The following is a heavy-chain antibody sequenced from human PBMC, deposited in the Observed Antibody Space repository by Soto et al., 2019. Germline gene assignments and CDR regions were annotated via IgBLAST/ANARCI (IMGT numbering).Heavy chain of an antibody. CDR2: IYHSGST. Sequence: SETLSLTCAVSGGSISSSNWWSWVRQPPGKGLEWIGEIYHSGSTNYNPPLKSRVTISVDKSKNQFSLKLSSVTAADTAVYYCAREGGGDILTAYYFDYWGQGTLVTVSS. CDR1: GGSISSSNW. CDR3: AREGGGDILTAYYFDY. V-gene: IGHV4-4*02. D-gene: IGHD3-9*01. J-gene: IGHJ4*02.